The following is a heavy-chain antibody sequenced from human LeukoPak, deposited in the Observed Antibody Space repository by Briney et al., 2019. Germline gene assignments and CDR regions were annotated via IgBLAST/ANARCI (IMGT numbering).Heavy chain of an antibody. V-gene: IGHV3-48*03. CDR3: ARANLEEYYDSSGPNFDY. J-gene: IGHJ4*02. D-gene: IGHD3-22*01. CDR2: ISSGGSTI. CDR1: GFTFSSYE. Sequence: TGGSLRLSCAASGFTFSSYEMNWVRQAPRKGLEWISYISSGGSTIYYADSVKGRFTISRDNAKNSLYLQMNSLRAEDTAVYYCARANLEEYYDSSGPNFDYWGQGTLVTVSS.